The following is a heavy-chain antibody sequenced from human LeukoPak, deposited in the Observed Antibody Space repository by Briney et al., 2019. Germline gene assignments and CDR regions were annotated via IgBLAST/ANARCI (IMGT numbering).Heavy chain of an antibody. CDR2: IRGNGGTT. CDR1: GFTFSNYA. V-gene: IGHV3-23*01. D-gene: IGHD3-22*01. J-gene: IGHJ4*02. Sequence: GGSLRLSCAASGFTFSNYAMSWVRQAPGKGLEWVSAIRGNGGTTYDADSVKGRFTISRDNSKNTLYLEMKSLRADDTAVYYCARSRYYYDSSGYDSHFDYWGQGTLVTVSS. CDR3: ARSRYYYDSSGYDSHFDY.